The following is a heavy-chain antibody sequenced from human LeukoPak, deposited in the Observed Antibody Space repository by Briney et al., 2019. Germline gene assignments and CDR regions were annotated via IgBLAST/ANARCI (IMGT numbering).Heavy chain of an antibody. CDR1: GFTFSSYA. CDR3: ARAGSGSYYTYFDY. CDR2: ISYDGSNK. V-gene: IGHV3-30-3*01. Sequence: GGSLRLSCAASGFTFSSYAMNWVRQAPGKGLEWVAVISYDGSNKYYADSVKGRFTISRDNSKNTLYLQMNSLRAEDTAVYYCARAGSGSYYTYFDYWGQGTLVTVSS. D-gene: IGHD1-26*01. J-gene: IGHJ4*02.